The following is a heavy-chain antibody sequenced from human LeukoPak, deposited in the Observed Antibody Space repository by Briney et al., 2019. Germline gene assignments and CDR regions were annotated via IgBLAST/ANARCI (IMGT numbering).Heavy chain of an antibody. CDR2: IYQTGAT. D-gene: IGHD1-26*01. V-gene: IGHV4-59*08. J-gene: IGHJ6*02. CDR1: GGSISNYY. CDR3: ARQGGYYYYGMDV. Sequence: PSETLSLTCIVSGGSISNYYWSWFRQPPGKGLEWIGYIYQTGATSYNPSLRSRVTMSVDTSKNQFSLKLSSVTAADTAVYHCARQGGYYYYGMDVWGQGTTVTVSS.